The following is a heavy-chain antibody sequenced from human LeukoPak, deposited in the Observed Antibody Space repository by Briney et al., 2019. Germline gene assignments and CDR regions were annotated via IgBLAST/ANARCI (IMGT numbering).Heavy chain of an antibody. CDR1: GFNVSSYD. J-gene: IGHJ5*02. Sequence: PGGSLRLSCAASGFNVSSYDMNWVRQPPGKGLEWVSYISGSSSAIYYADSVKGRFTISRDNSKNSLSLQMSSLRSEDTALYFCVRESETSGWFDHWGQGTLVTVSS. V-gene: IGHV3-48*03. CDR2: ISGSSSAI. CDR3: VRESETSGWFDH. D-gene: IGHD6-25*01.